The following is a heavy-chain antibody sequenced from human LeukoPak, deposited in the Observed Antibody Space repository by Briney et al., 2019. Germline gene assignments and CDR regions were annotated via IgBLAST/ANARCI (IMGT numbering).Heavy chain of an antibody. CDR2: VNRDGSET. CDR3: ARNNGMDV. Sequence: GGTLRLSCAASGFTFSSYWMSWVRQAPGRGPEWVANVNRDGSETYYLDSVKGRFTISKDNAKNSLYLQMNSLRAEDTALYHCARNNGMDVWGQGTTVIVSS. V-gene: IGHV3-7*03. CDR1: GFTFSSYW. J-gene: IGHJ6*02.